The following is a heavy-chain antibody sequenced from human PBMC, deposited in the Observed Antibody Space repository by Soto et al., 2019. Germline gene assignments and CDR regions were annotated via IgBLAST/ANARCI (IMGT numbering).Heavy chain of an antibody. Sequence: QVQLVESGGGVVQPGRSLRLSCAASGFTFSSYGMHWVRQAPGKGLEWVAVISYDGSNKYYADSVKGRFTISRDNSKNTLYLQMNSLRAEDTAVYYCAKDGYYYDSSGYDYWGQGTLVTVSS. V-gene: IGHV3-30*18. J-gene: IGHJ4*02. CDR2: ISYDGSNK. D-gene: IGHD3-22*01. CDR1: GFTFSSYG. CDR3: AKDGYYYDSSGYDY.